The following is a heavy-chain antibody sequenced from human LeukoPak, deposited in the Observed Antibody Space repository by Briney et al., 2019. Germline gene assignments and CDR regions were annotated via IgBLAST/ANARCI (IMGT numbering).Heavy chain of an antibody. Sequence: GGTLRLSCAASGFTFSRYSMYWVRQAPGKGREGVSSISSNSSYKFYADSVKRRFTISRDNAKNSLYLQMNSLRAEDTAVYYCARSPGSGIDYWGQGTLVTVSS. CDR3: ARSPGSGIDY. J-gene: IGHJ4*02. D-gene: IGHD3-3*01. CDR1: GFTFSRYS. V-gene: IGHV3-21*01. CDR2: ISSNSSYK.